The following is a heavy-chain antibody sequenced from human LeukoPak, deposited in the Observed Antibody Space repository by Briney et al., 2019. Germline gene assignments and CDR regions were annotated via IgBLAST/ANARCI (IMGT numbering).Heavy chain of an antibody. CDR3: AKDISPSLGYSYMDV. Sequence: PGGSLRLSCAASGFTFSSYAMSWVRQAPGKGLEWVSAISGSGGSTYYADSLKGRFTISRDNSKNTLYLQMNSLRAEDTAVYYCAKDISPSLGYSYMDVWGKGTTVTVSS. V-gene: IGHV3-23*01. CDR2: ISGSGGST. CDR1: GFTFSSYA. D-gene: IGHD2-15*01. J-gene: IGHJ6*03.